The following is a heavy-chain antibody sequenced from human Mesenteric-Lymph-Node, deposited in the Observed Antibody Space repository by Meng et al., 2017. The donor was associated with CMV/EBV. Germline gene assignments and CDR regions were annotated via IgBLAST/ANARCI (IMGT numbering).Heavy chain of an antibody. J-gene: IGHJ4*02. CDR3: ARSVTSGVDYFDY. CDR1: GFTFSIYW. Sequence: GESLKISCAASGFTFSIYWMTWVRQAPRKGLEWVASIKQDGSEKYYVDSVKGRFTISRDNAKNSLYLQMNSLRAEDTAVYYCARSVTSGVDYFDYWGQGTLVTVSS. CDR2: IKQDGSEK. D-gene: IGHD3-10*01. V-gene: IGHV3-7*01.